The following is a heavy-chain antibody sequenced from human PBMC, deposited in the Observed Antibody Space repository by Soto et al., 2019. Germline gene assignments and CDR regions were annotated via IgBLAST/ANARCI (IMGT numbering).Heavy chain of an antibody. V-gene: IGHV1-2*02. CDR1: GYTFSGYY. D-gene: IGHD2-2*01. J-gene: IGHJ6*02. CDR2: IGPKSGGT. CDR3: ARSDIVVVPARGYYYYGMDV. Sequence: QVQLVQSGAEVKESGASVKVSCKASGYTFSGYYIHWVRQAPGQAPEWVGEIGPKSGGTRYAQKFQGRVTMTKDTSITTVYMELSSLRSEDTAVYYCARSDIVVVPARGYYYYGMDVWGQGTTVTVSS.